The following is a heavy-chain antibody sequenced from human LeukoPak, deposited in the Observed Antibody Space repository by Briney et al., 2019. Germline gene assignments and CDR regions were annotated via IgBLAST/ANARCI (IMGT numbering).Heavy chain of an antibody. J-gene: IGHJ4*02. CDR1: GFTFSSYW. CDR2: IKQDGSEK. Sequence: GGSLRLSCAASGFTFSSYWMSWVRQAPGKGLEWVANIKQDGSEKYYVDSVKDRFTISRDNAKNSLYLQMNSLRAEDTAVYYCARDVCTSCYYFDYWGQGTLVTVSS. CDR3: ARDVCTSCYYFDY. D-gene: IGHD2-2*01. V-gene: IGHV3-7*04.